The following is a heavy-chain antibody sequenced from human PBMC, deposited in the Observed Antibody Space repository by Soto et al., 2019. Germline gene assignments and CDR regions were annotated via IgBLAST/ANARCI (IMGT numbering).Heavy chain of an antibody. V-gene: IGHV4-59*11. Sequence: PSETLSLTCAVSGGSINSHYWRWIRQPPGKGLEWIGYISYSGSPNYNPTLKSRVTISVDISKRQFSLQVSSVTAADTAVYYCARAPHYYTEPYFDNRGEGTLVTLSS. CDR3: ARAPHYYTEPYFDN. D-gene: IGHD3-3*01. CDR1: GGSINSHY. CDR2: ISYSGSP. J-gene: IGHJ4*02.